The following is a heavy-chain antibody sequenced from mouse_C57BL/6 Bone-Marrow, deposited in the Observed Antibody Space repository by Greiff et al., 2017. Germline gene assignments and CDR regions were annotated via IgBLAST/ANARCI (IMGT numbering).Heavy chain of an antibody. Sequence: QVQLQQSGAELARPGASVKLSCKASGYTFTSYGIRWVKQRTGQGLEWIGEIYPRSGNTYYNEKFKGKATLTADKSSSTAYMELRSLTSEDSAVYFCARSDYVRRYVGWYFGFWGSGTTITVTS. CDR1: GYTFTSYG. D-gene: IGHD1-1*01. J-gene: IGHJ1*01. CDR3: ARSDYVRRYVGWYFGF. CDR2: IYPRSGNT. V-gene: IGHV1-81*01.